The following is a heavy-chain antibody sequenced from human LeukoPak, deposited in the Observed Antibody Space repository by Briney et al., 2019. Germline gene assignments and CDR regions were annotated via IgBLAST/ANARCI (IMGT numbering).Heavy chain of an antibody. CDR3: AKDIVVVPAAIGDGLDY. CDR1: GFTFNNYR. Sequence: GGSLRLSCAASGFTFNNYRMNWVRQAPGKGPEWVSYISNSGDTIHYADSVKGRFTISRDNSKNTLYLQMNSLRAEDTAVYYCAKDIVVVPAAIGDGLDYWGQGTLVTVSS. J-gene: IGHJ4*02. D-gene: IGHD2-2*02. V-gene: IGHV3-48*01. CDR2: ISNSGDTI.